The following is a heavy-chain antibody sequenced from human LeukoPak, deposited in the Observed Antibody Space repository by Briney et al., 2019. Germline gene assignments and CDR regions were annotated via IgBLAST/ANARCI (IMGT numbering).Heavy chain of an antibody. Sequence: GGSLRLSCAASGFTFSSNYMSWVRQAPGKGLEWVSVIYSGGSTFYADSVTGRFTISRDNAKNSLYLQMNSLRAEDTAVYYCARDANGDYANFDYWGQGTLVTVSS. D-gene: IGHD4-17*01. V-gene: IGHV3-53*01. CDR1: GFTFSSNY. CDR2: IYSGGST. CDR3: ARDANGDYANFDY. J-gene: IGHJ4*02.